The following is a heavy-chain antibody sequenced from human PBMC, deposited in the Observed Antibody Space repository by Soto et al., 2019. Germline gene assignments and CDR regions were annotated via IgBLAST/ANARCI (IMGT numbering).Heavy chain of an antibody. Sequence: ASVKVSCKASGYTFTSYGISWVRQAPGQGLEWMGWISAYNGNTNYAQKLQGRVTMTTDTSTSTAYMELRSLRSDDTAVYYCARNLPGGVTATGYGFDYWGQGTLVTVSS. V-gene: IGHV1-18*01. CDR1: GYTFTSYG. CDR3: ARNLPGGVTATGYGFDY. CDR2: ISAYNGNT. J-gene: IGHJ4*02. D-gene: IGHD2-21*02.